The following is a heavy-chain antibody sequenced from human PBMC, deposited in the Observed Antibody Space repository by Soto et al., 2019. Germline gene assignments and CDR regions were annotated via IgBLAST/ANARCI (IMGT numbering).Heavy chain of an antibody. J-gene: IGHJ4*02. CDR3: ARHNKPVTSRDYFDQ. V-gene: IGHV5-51*01. Sequence: GESLKISCKASGYRFTSYWIGWVRQMPGKGLELMGIIHPGDSETRYSPSFQCQVTISVEKSTSTAYLQWSSLKASDTAMYYCARHNKPVTSRDYFDQWGQGTLVTVSS. CDR2: IHPGDSET. D-gene: IGHD4-17*01. CDR1: GYRFTSYW.